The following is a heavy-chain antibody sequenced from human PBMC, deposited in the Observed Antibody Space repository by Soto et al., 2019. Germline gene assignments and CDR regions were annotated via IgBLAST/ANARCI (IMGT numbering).Heavy chain of an antibody. CDR3: ARGPGYYFDY. CDR1: GFTFSSYA. CDR2: ISSNGGST. J-gene: IGHJ4*02. Sequence: GGSLRLSCAASGFTFSSYAMHWVRQAPGKGLEYVSAISSNGGSTYYANSVKGRFTISRDNSKNTLYLQMGSLRAEDMAVYYCARGPGYYFDYWGQGTLVTVSS. V-gene: IGHV3-64*01.